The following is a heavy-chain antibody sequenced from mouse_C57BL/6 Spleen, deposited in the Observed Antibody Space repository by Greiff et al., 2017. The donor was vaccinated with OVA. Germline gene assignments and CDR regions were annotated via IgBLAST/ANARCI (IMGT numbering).Heavy chain of an antibody. CDR1: GFTFSDYG. CDR3: ARGDKGNYYFDY. CDR2: ISSGSSTI. Sequence: EVKVVESGGGLVKPGGSLKLSCAASGFTFSDYGMHWVRQAPEKGLEWVAYISSGSSTIYYADTVKGRFTISRDNAKNTLFLQMTSLRSEDTAMYYCARGDKGNYYFDYWGQGTTLTVSS. D-gene: IGHD2-1*01. J-gene: IGHJ2*01. V-gene: IGHV5-17*01.